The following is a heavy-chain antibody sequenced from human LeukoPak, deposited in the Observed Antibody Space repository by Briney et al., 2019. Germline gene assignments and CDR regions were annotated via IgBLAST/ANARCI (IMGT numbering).Heavy chain of an antibody. CDR2: ISYDGSNK. CDR3: ASSFDYYDSGSQLDY. V-gene: IGHV3-30-3*01. D-gene: IGHD3-10*01. CDR1: GFTFSSYA. Sequence: GGSLRLSCAASGFTFSSYAMSWVRQAPGKGLDWVAVISYDGSNKYYADSVKGRFTISRDNSKNTLYLQMNSLKTEDTAVYYCASSFDYYDSGSQLDYWGQGTLVTVSS. J-gene: IGHJ4*02.